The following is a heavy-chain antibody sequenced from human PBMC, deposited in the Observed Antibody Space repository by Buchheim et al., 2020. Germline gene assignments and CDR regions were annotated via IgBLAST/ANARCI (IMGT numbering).Heavy chain of an antibody. Sequence: QVQLVESGGGVVQPGGSLRLSCAISRTTFSNCGFHWVRQAPGKGPEWVAVISHDGSTSYYADSMKGRFTISRDTYRDTLYLQMSRLRVEDTAVYYCARNLGVGTAPNANKYLYIMDAWGQGTT. CDR2: ISHDGSTS. V-gene: IGHV3-30-3*01. CDR1: RTTFSNCG. CDR3: ARNLGVGTAPNANKYLYIMDA. D-gene: IGHD1/OR15-1a*01. J-gene: IGHJ6*02.